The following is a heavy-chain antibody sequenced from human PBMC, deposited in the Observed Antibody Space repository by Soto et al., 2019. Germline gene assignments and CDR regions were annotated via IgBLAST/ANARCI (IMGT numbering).Heavy chain of an antibody. CDR1: GGTISSYS. J-gene: IGHJ4*02. CDR2: ISTSSSYI. V-gene: IGHV3-21*01. Sequence: AGTLRLTCSDSGGTISSYSTNWVRQAPGKGLEWVSSISTSSSYIYYADSVKGRFTISRDNAKNSLYLQMNSLRAEDTAVYYCATGSYYYDSSGYYSNWGQGT. D-gene: IGHD3-22*01. CDR3: ATGSYYYDSSGYYSN.